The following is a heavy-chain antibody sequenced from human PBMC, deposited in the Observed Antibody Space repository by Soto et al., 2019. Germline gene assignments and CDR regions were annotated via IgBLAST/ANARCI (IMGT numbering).Heavy chain of an antibody. D-gene: IGHD2-15*01. Sequence: PSETLSLTCAVSGGSISSSNWWSWVRQPPGKGLEWIGEIYHSGSTNYNPSLKSRVTISVDKSKNQFSLKLSSVTAADTAVYYCARSPLLLENNWFDPWGQGTLVTVSS. CDR3: ARSPLLLENNWFDP. V-gene: IGHV4-4*02. CDR2: IYHSGST. CDR1: GGSISSSNW. J-gene: IGHJ5*02.